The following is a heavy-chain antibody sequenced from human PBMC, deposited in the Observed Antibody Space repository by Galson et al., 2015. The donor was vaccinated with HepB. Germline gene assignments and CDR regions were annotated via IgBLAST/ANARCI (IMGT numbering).Heavy chain of an antibody. CDR3: ARGGYCSGGSCYSGFHDAFDI. V-gene: IGHV3-64*01. CDR2: ISSNGGST. Sequence: SLRLSCAASGFTFSSYAMHWVRQAPGKGLEYVSAISSNGGSTYYANSVKGRFTISRDNSKNTLYLQMGSLRAEDMAVYYCARGGYCSGGSCYSGFHDAFDIWGQGTMVTVSS. J-gene: IGHJ3*02. D-gene: IGHD2-15*01. CDR1: GFTFSSYA.